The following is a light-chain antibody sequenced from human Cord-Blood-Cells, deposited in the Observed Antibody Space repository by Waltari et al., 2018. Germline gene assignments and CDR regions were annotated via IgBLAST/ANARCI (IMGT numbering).Light chain of an antibody. Sequence: QSALTQPASVSGSPGQSITISCTGTSSDVGGYNYVSWYQQHPGKAPKLMIYDVSHRRSGVSNRFSGSKSGNTASLTISGLQAEDEADYYCSSYTSSSTWVFGGGTKLTVL. CDR3: SSYTSSSTWV. CDR2: DVS. V-gene: IGLV2-14*01. CDR1: SSDVGGYNY. J-gene: IGLJ3*02.